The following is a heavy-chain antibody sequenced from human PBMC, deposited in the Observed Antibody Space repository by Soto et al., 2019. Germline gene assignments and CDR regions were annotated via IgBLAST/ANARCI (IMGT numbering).Heavy chain of an antibody. J-gene: IGHJ4*02. CDR2: INPNSGDT. D-gene: IGHD3-3*01. CDR3: ARGGGQRDFWSGTFYYDY. V-gene: IGHV1-2*02. CDR1: GYTFSGYH. Sequence: ASVKVSCKASGYTFSGYHMHWVRQAPGQGLEWIGWINPNSGDTNYAQKFRGRVTMTRDTSIRTAYMELSRLSSDDRAVYFCARGGGQRDFWSGTFYYDYWGQGALVTVSS.